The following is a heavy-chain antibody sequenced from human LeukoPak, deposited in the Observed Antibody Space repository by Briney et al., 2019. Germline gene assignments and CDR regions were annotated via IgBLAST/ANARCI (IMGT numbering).Heavy chain of an antibody. V-gene: IGHV3-23*01. CDR3: AKASGGILTGYFDY. Sequence: GGSLRLSCAASGFTFSSYAMSWVRQAPGKGLEWVSAISGSGGSTYYADSVKGRFAISRDNSKNTLYLQMNSLRAEDTAVYYCAKASGGILTGYFDYWGQGTLVTVSS. CDR2: ISGSGGST. J-gene: IGHJ4*02. D-gene: IGHD3-9*01. CDR1: GFTFSSYA.